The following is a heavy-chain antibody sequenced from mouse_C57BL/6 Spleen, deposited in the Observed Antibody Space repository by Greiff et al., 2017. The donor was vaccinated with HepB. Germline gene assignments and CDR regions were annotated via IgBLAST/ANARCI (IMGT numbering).Heavy chain of an antibody. Sequence: EVQLVESGGGLVQPGGSLSLSCAASGFTFTDYYMSWVRQPPGKALEWLGFIRNKANGYTTEYSASVKGRFTISRDNSQSILYLQMNALRAEDSATYYCARYGSHGAIDYWGQGTSVTVSS. CDR1: GFTFTDYY. CDR2: IRNKANGYTT. D-gene: IGHD1-1*01. CDR3: ARYGSHGAIDY. V-gene: IGHV7-3*01. J-gene: IGHJ4*01.